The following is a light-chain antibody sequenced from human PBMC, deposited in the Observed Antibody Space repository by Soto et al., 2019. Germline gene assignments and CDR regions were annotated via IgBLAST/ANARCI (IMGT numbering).Light chain of an antibody. Sequence: EIVLTQSPGTLSLSPGERATLSCRASQSVSSSYLAWYQQKPAQAPRLLIYGASSRATGIPDRFSGSGSGTDFTLTISRLEPEDFAVYYCQQYGSSQYTFGQGTNLEIK. CDR3: QQYGSSQYT. J-gene: IGKJ2*01. CDR2: GAS. V-gene: IGKV3-20*01. CDR1: QSVSSSY.